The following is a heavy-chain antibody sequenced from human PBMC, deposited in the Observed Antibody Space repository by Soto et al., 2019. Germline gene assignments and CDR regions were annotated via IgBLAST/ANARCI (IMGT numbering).Heavy chain of an antibody. Sequence: PSQALSLTCAISGASVSSDIAAWKWIRQSPSRGLELLGRTYHRSKWYNDYAVSVKGRITITQDTSKNQFSLQLNSVTPEDTAVYFCTRLNGGRSCSGENGIDVWREVPTVT. CDR1: GASVSSDIAA. CDR2: TYHRSKWYN. D-gene: IGHD4-17*01. J-gene: IGHJ6*01. V-gene: IGHV6-1*01. CDR3: TRLNGGRSCSGENGIDV.